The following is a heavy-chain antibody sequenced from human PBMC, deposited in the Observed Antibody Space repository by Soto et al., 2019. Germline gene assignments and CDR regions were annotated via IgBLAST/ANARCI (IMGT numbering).Heavy chain of an antibody. Sequence: EVQLLESGGGLVQPVGSLRLSCAASGFTFSSYAMSWVRQAPGKGLEWVSAISGSGGSTYYADSVKGRFTISRDNSKNTLYLQMNSLRAEDTAVYYCAKDPGGSYSYFQHWGQGTLVTVSS. D-gene: IGHD1-26*01. CDR2: ISGSGGST. CDR3: AKDPGGSYSYFQH. J-gene: IGHJ1*01. V-gene: IGHV3-23*01. CDR1: GFTFSSYA.